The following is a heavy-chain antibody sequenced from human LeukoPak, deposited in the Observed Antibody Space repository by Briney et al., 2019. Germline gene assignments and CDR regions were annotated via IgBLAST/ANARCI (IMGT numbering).Heavy chain of an antibody. CDR2: ISSSSYI. J-gene: IGHJ5*02. CDR1: GFTFSSYS. Sequence: PGGSLRLSCAASGFTFSSYSMNWVRQAPGKGLEWVSSISSSSYIYYSDSVKGRFTISRDNSKNTLYLQMNSLRAEDTAVYYCARDRDYVWGSYRSSPWFDPWGQGTLVTVSS. D-gene: IGHD3-16*02. V-gene: IGHV3-21*01. CDR3: ARDRDYVWGSYRSSPWFDP.